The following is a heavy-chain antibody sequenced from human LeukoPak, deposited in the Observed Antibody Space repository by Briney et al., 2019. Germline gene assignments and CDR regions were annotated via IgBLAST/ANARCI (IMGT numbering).Heavy chain of an antibody. J-gene: IGHJ4*02. V-gene: IGHV4-4*07. CDR3: ARGTIGWFGGLLALNFDY. D-gene: IGHD3-10*01. CDR1: GGSMSSYY. Sequence: SETLSLTCTVSGGSMSSYYWSWVRQPAGKGLEWIGCIYTRGSTNYNPSLKSRVTMSVDTSKNQFSLKLSSVTAAATAVYYCARGTIGWFGGLLALNFDYWGQGTLVTVSS. CDR2: IYTRGST.